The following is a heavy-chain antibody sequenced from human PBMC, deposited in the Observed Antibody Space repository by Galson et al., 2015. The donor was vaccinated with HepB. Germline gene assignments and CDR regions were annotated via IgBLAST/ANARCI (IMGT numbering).Heavy chain of an antibody. V-gene: IGHV3-21*01. J-gene: IGHJ6*03. Sequence: SLRLSCAASGFTFSSYSMNWVRQAPGKGLEWVSSISSSSSYIYYADSVKGRFTISRDNAKNSLYLQMNSLRAEDTAVYYCETLWAADPGAYDYYYMDVWGKGTTVTVSS. CDR3: ETLWAADPGAYDYYYMDV. CDR2: ISSSSSYI. D-gene: IGHD6-13*01. CDR1: GFTFSSYS.